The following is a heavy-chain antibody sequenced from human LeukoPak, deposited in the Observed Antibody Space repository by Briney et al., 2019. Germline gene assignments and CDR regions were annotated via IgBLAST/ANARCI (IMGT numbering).Heavy chain of an antibody. Sequence: SETLSLTCTVSGGSISSYYWSWIRQPPGKGLEWIGYIYYSGSTNYNPSLKSRVTISVDTSKNQFSLKLSSVTAADTAVYYCARKLAVAYFDYWGQGTLVTVSS. CDR1: GGSISSYY. J-gene: IGHJ4*02. D-gene: IGHD6-19*01. CDR3: ARKLAVAYFDY. V-gene: IGHV4-59*08. CDR2: IYYSGST.